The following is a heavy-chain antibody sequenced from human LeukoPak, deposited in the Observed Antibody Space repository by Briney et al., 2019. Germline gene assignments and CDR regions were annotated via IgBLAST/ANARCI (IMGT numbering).Heavy chain of an antibody. D-gene: IGHD6-25*01. J-gene: IGHJ4*02. Sequence: SETLSLTCAVYGETFSGYDWTWIRQPLGKGLEWIGEIDQSGSTNYTSLKSRVTISADTSKNQFSLKMRSVTAADTAVYYCARGRGTEAIDYWGQGTLVTVSS. CDR2: IDQSGST. CDR3: ARGRGTEAIDY. CDR1: GETFSGYD. V-gene: IGHV4-34*01.